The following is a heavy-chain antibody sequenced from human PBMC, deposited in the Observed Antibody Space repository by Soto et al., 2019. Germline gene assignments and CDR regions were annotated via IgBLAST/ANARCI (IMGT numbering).Heavy chain of an antibody. CDR3: ARALGRRGDYKNDAFDF. CDR1: GFTINSLG. J-gene: IGHJ3*01. Sequence: QVQLVESGGGVVQPGWSLRLSCAASGFTINSLGMHWVRQAPGKGLEWVAVIWYDGRTKYYADSVKGRFTISRDDSKNTLYLQMDSQRAEDAAAYYCARALGRRGDYKNDAFDFWGQGTMVTVSS. V-gene: IGHV3-33*01. CDR2: IWYDGRTK. D-gene: IGHD4-4*01.